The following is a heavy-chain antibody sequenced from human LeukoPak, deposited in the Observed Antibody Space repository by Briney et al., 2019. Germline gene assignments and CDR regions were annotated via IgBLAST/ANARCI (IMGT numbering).Heavy chain of an antibody. CDR3: ARENSAFDI. CDR1: GYTFTGYY. CDR2: INPNSGGT. V-gene: IGHV1-2*06. D-gene: IGHD1-7*01. Sequence: ASVKVSCKASGYTFTGYYMHWVRQAPGQGLEWMGRINPNSGGTNYAQKFQGRVTMTRDTSTSTVYMELSSLRSEDTAVYYCARENSAFDIWGQGTMVTVSS. J-gene: IGHJ3*02.